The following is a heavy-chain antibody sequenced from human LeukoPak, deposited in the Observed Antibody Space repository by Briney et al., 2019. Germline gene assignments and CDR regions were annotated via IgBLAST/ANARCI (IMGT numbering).Heavy chain of an antibody. V-gene: IGHV3-74*01. CDR1: GFTFSRNW. D-gene: IGHD2-2*02. CDR2: INIDGSST. J-gene: IGHJ3*02. CDR3: ARDREGYKERNDAFDI. Sequence: GGSLRLSCAASGFTFSRNWMHWVRQAPGKGLVWVSRINIDGSSTSYADSVKGRFTISRDNAKNTLYLQMNSLRAEDTAVYYCARDREGYKERNDAFDIWGQGTMVTVSS.